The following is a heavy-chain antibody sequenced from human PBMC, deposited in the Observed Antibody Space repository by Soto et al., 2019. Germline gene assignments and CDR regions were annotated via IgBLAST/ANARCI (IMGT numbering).Heavy chain of an antibody. CDR1: GGSISSYY. D-gene: IGHD3-10*01. Sequence: QVQLQESGPGLVKPSETLSLTCTVSGGSISSYYWSWIRQPPGKGLEWIGYIYYTGYTNYNPSLRRRFTISVDTSMNQFSLNVSSVTAADTAVYYCARVKWFGESGFDYWGQGTLVTVSS. CDR3: ARVKWFGESGFDY. J-gene: IGHJ4*02. V-gene: IGHV4-59*01. CDR2: IYYTGYT.